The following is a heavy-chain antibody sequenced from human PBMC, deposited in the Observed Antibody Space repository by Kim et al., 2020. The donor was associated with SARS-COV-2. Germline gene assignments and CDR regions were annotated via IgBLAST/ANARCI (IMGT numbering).Heavy chain of an antibody. Sequence: FYEDSVKGRFTISRHNSKNTLYLQMNSLRAEDTAVYYCARGDGSPGLWFDPWGQGTLVTVSS. V-gene: IGHV3-53*04. CDR3: ARGDGSPGLWFDP. J-gene: IGHJ5*02. D-gene: IGHD2-21*02.